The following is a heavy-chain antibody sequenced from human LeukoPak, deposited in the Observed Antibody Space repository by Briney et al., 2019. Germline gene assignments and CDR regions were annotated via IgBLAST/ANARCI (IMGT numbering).Heavy chain of an antibody. Sequence: GGSLRLSCAASGFTFSSYGMHWVRKAPGKGLEWVAVIWYDGSNKYYADSVKGRFTISRDNSKNTLYLQMNSLRAEDTAVYYCARDQRYFDWLSGPDYWGQGTLVTVSS. CDR3: ARDQRYFDWLSGPDY. CDR2: IWYDGSNK. V-gene: IGHV3-33*01. CDR1: GFTFSSYG. D-gene: IGHD3-9*01. J-gene: IGHJ4*02.